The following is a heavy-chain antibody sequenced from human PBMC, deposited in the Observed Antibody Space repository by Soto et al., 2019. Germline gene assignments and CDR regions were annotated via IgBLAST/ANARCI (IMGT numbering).Heavy chain of an antibody. D-gene: IGHD1-1*01. CDR2: IWYDGSNK. V-gene: IGHV3-33*01. CDR1: GLSFSSYG. Sequence: PGGSLRLSCAASGLSFSSYGMHWVRQAPGRGLEWVAIIWYDGSNKYYADSVKGRFTISRDNSKNTLYLQMNSLRAEDTAVYYCARAPSFRGQRENYHYGMAVWGQGTTVTVSS. CDR3: ARAPSFRGQRENYHYGMAV. J-gene: IGHJ6*02.